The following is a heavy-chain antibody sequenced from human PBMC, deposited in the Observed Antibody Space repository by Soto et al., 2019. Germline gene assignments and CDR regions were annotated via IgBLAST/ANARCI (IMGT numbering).Heavy chain of an antibody. CDR1: GFTFSDHY. D-gene: IGHD3-3*02. J-gene: IGHJ4*02. V-gene: IGHV3-72*01. Sequence: PGGSLRLSCAASGFTFSDHYMDWVRQAPGKGLEWVGRARGRAKSYSTGYAASVKGRFTVSRDDSKDSLYLQMTSLKTEDTAVYYCVRAVLVSGKTHFDYWGQGTLVTVSS. CDR3: VRAVLVSGKTHFDY. CDR2: ARGRAKSYST.